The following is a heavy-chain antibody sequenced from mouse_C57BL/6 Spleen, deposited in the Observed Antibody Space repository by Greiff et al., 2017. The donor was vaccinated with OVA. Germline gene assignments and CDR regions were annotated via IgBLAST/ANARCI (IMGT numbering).Heavy chain of an antibody. CDR3: VREGGAWFAD. CDR2: IRRRSSNYAT. V-gene: IGHV10-3*01. J-gene: IGHJ3*01. CDR1: GFTFNTYA. Sequence: EVQVVESGGGLVQPKGSLKLSCAASGFTFNTYAMHWVRQAPGKGLEWVARIRRRSSNYATYYADSVKDRLTISRDDSQSMLYLQMNNLKTDETAMYYCVREGGAWFADWGQGTLVTVSA.